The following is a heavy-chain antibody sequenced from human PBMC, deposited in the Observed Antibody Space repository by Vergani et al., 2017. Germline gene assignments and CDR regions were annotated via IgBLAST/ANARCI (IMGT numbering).Heavy chain of an antibody. Sequence: QVQLVQSGAEVKKPGSSVKVSCKASGGTFSSYAISWVRQAPGQGLEWMGGIIPIFGTANYAQKFQGRVTITADESTSTAYMELSSLRSEDTAVYYYARIEVGATKQNYYYGMDVWGQGTTVTVSS. CDR3: ARIEVGATKQNYYYGMDV. J-gene: IGHJ6*02. CDR2: IIPIFGTA. CDR1: GGTFSSYA. V-gene: IGHV1-69*01. D-gene: IGHD1-26*01.